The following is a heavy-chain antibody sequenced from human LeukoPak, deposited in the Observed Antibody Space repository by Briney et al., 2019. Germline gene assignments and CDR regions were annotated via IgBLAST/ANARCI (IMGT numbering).Heavy chain of an antibody. D-gene: IGHD6-13*01. J-gene: IGHJ4*02. CDR2: IYHSGST. CDR1: GGSISRSNW. Sequence: SGTLSLTCAVSGGSISRSNWWSWVRQPPGKGLEWIGEIYHSGSTNYNPSLKSRVTISVDKSKNQFSLKLSSVTAADTAVYYCASSDRLAAAGSFDYWGQGTLVTVSS. V-gene: IGHV4-4*02. CDR3: ASSDRLAAAGSFDY.